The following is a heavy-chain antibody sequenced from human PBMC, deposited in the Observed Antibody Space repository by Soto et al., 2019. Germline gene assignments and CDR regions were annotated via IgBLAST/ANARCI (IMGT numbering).Heavy chain of an antibody. CDR1: GGSISSGGYY. V-gene: IGHV4-31*03. CDR2: IYYSGST. D-gene: IGHD2-21*01. CDR3: ARDDGGGENWFDP. Sequence: PSETLSLTCTVSGGSISSGGYYWSWIRQHRGKGLEWIGYIYYSGSTYYNPSLKSRVTISVDTSKNQFSLKLSSVTAADTAVYYCARDDGGGENWFDPRGQGTLVTVSS. J-gene: IGHJ5*02.